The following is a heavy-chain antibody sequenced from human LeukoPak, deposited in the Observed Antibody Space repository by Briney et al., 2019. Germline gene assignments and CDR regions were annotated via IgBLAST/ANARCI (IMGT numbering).Heavy chain of an antibody. CDR1: GGSISSYY. Sequence: PSETLSLTCTVSGGSISSYYWSWIRQPPGKGLEWIGYIYYSGSTNYNPSLKSRVTISVDTSKNQFSLKLSSVTAADTAVYYCARGPNYLYYYYYMDVWGKGTTVTVSS. V-gene: IGHV4-59*01. D-gene: IGHD2-8*01. J-gene: IGHJ6*03. CDR3: ARGPNYLYYYYYMDV. CDR2: IYYSGST.